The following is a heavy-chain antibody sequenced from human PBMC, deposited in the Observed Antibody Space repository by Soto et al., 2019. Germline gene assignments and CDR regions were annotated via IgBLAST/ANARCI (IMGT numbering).Heavy chain of an antibody. CDR1: GGSFSGYY. J-gene: IGHJ4*02. D-gene: IGHD2-8*01. CDR2: INHSGST. Sequence: SETLSLTCAVYGGSFSGYYWNWIRQPPGKGLEWIGEINHSGSTNYNPSLKSRVTISVDTSRNQFALKLSSVTAADTAVYYCARGLSPNGYRDPHFDSWGQGALVTVSS. V-gene: IGHV4-34*01. CDR3: ARGLSPNGYRDPHFDS.